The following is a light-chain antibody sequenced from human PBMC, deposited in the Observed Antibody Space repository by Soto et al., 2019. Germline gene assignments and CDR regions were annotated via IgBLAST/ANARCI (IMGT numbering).Light chain of an antibody. CDR2: EAT. CDR1: TSDVGGYNY. V-gene: IGLV2-14*01. Sequence: QSVLTQPASVSGSLGQSITISCTGTTSDVGGYNYVSWYQQHPGKTPILMIYEATNRPSGVSNRFSGSKSGNTASLTISGLQVEDEAEYYCGSYTGSITYVFGTGTKVTVL. CDR3: GSYTGSITYV. J-gene: IGLJ1*01.